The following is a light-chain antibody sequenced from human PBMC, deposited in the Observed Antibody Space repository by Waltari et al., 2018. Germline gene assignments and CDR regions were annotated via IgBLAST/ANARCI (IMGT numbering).Light chain of an antibody. CDR2: KIS. V-gene: IGKV2-30*02. CDR3: MQGTHWPPYT. CDR1: QSLVHSDGHTY. J-gene: IGKJ2*01. Sequence: DVVMTQSPLSLSVTRGQPASIPCRSSQSLVHSDGHTYLNWFQQRPGQSPRRLIYKISNRDSGVPDRFSGSGSGTDFTLKISRVEAEDVGVYYCMQGTHWPPYTFGQGTKLEIK.